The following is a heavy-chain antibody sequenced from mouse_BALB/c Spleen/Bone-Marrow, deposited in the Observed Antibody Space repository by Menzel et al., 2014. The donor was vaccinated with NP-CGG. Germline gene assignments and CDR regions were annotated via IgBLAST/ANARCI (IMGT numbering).Heavy chain of an antibody. Sequence: EVQRVESGGGLVQPGGSLRLSYANSGFTFTDYYMSWVRQPPGKALEWLGFIKNKANGYTTEYSASVKGRFTISRDNSQSILYLQMNPLRAEDSATYYCARDNYYGIYWHFDVWGAGTAVTVSS. V-gene: IGHV7-3*02. D-gene: IGHD1-1*01. CDR3: ARDNYYGIYWHFDV. J-gene: IGHJ1*01. CDR1: GFTFTDYY. CDR2: IKNKANGYTT.